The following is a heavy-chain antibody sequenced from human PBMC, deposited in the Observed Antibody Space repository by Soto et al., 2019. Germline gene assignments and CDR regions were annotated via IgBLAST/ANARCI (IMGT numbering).Heavy chain of an antibody. V-gene: IGHV1-24*01. Sequence: ASVKVSCKVSGYTLTELSMHWVRQAPGKGLEWMGGFDPEDGETIYAQKFQGRVTMTEDTSTDTAYMELSSLRSEDTAVYYCATVTYSNYPTWFDPWRQGTLVTV. CDR3: ATVTYSNYPTWFDP. CDR2: FDPEDGET. CDR1: GYTLTELS. J-gene: IGHJ5*02. D-gene: IGHD4-4*01.